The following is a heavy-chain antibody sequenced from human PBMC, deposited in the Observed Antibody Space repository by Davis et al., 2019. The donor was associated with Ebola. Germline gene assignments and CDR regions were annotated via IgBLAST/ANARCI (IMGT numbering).Heavy chain of an antibody. CDR1: GLIFKNFY. Sequence: GESLKISCEASGLIFKNFYMSWVRQAPGKGLEWVANIKEDGRERNYVDSVKGRFTIYRDYSKNTLYLQMDRLRVEDTAVYYCVRARPTVATDFWGQGTLVTVSS. J-gene: IGHJ4*02. CDR3: VRARPTVATDF. D-gene: IGHD5-12*01. CDR2: IKEDGRER. V-gene: IGHV3-7*01.